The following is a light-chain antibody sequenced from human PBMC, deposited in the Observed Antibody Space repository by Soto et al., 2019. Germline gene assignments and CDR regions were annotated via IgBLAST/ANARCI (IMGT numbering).Light chain of an antibody. CDR1: QSVSSN. Sequence: EIVMTQSPATLSVSPVERATLSCRASQSVSSNLAWYQQKPGQAPRLLIYGASTRATGIPARFSGSGSGTDFTLTISSLQSEDFAVYYCQQYNNWPWTFGQGTKVEIK. V-gene: IGKV3-15*01. CDR2: GAS. CDR3: QQYNNWPWT. J-gene: IGKJ1*01.